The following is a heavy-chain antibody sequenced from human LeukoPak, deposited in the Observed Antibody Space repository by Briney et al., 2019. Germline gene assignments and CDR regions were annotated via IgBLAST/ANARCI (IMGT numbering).Heavy chain of an antibody. CDR1: GGSFSGYY. D-gene: IGHD5-18*01. Sequence: PSETLSLTCAVYGGSFSGYYWSLIRQPPGKGLEWIGEINHSGSTNYNPSLKSRVTISVDTSKNQFSLKLSSVTAADTAVYYCASCSGYSYGPVDYWGQGTLVTVSS. J-gene: IGHJ4*02. V-gene: IGHV4-34*01. CDR2: INHSGST. CDR3: ASCSGYSYGPVDY.